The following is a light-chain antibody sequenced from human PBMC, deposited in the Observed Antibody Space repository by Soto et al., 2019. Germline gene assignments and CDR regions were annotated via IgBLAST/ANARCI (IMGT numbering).Light chain of an antibody. CDR1: SFDVGNRNY. CDR3: SSYTTIGTWV. J-gene: IGLJ3*02. V-gene: IGLV2-14*01. CDR2: EVN. Sequence: QSVLTQPASVSGSPGQSITISGTGTSFDVGNRNYVSWYQQHPGKAPKLIIYEVNNRPLGISDRFSGSKSGNTASLTISGLQAEDEADYYCSSYTTIGTWVFGGGTKLTVL.